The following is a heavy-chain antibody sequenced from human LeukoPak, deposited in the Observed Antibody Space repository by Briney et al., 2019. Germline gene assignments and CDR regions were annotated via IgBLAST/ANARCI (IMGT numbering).Heavy chain of an antibody. CDR3: ATGGYSSGWYLDY. CDR1: GFTFSSYG. V-gene: IGHV3-30*02. CDR2: IRYDGSNK. J-gene: IGHJ4*02. Sequence: PGGSLRLSCAASGFTFSSYGMHWVRQAPGKGLEWVAFIRYDGSNKYYADSVKGRFTISRDNSKNTLYPQMNSLRAEDTAVYYCATGGYSSGWYLDYWGQGTLVTVSS. D-gene: IGHD6-19*01.